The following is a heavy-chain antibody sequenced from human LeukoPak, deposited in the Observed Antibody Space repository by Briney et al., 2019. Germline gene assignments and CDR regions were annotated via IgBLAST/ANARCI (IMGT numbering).Heavy chain of an antibody. CDR2: ISYDGSNK. Sequence: GRSLRLSCAASGFTFSSYGMHWVRQAPGKGLEWVAVISYDGSNKYYADSVKGRFTTSRDNSKNTLYLQMNSLRAEDTAVYYCAKDKAAAGTNYFDYWGQGTLVTVSS. CDR3: AKDKAAAGTNYFDY. V-gene: IGHV3-30*18. D-gene: IGHD6-13*01. J-gene: IGHJ4*02. CDR1: GFTFSSYG.